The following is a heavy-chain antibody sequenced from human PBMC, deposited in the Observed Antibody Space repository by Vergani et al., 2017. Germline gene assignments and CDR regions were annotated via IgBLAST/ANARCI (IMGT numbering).Heavy chain of an antibody. V-gene: IGHV6-1*01. CDR1: GDRVSSNSAA. J-gene: IGHJ4*02. Sequence: QVQLPESGPGLVKPSPTLLLTCAISGDRVSSNSAAWHWLRQSPSRGLEWLGRTYYRSKWYNDYAVSVKSRITINPDTSKNQFSLQLNSVTPEDTAVYYCAREWEKQLSNWGQGTLVTVDS. D-gene: IGHD6-13*01. CDR2: TYYRSKWYN. CDR3: AREWEKQLSN.